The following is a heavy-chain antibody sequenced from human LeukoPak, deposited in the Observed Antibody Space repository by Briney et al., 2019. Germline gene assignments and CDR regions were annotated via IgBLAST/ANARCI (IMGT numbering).Heavy chain of an antibody. CDR1: GFTFSTYG. J-gene: IGHJ3*01. CDR2: VWYDGNKK. V-gene: IGHV3-33*07. Sequence: GGSLRLSCAASGFTFSTYGMYWVRQAPGKGLEWVAVVWYDGNKKYYADSVKGRFTISRDNSKNTLYLQMNSLRAEDTAVYYCARGQGYCSGGSCYSALSLWGQGTMVTVSS. D-gene: IGHD2-15*01. CDR3: ARGQGYCSGGSCYSALSL.